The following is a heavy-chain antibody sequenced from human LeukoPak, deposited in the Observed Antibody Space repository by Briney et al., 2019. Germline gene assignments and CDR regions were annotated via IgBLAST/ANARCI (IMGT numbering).Heavy chain of an antibody. D-gene: IGHD3-22*01. CDR3: AGSNYYDSSGYYSSVGASGNEKFDY. CDR2: INHSGST. Sequence: SETLSLTCAVYGGSFSGYYWSWIRQPPGKGLEWIGEINHSGSTNYNPSLKSRVTISVDTSKNQFSLKLSSVTAADTAVYYCAGSNYYDSSGYYSSVGASGNEKFDYWGQGTLVTVSS. J-gene: IGHJ4*02. V-gene: IGHV4-34*01. CDR1: GGSFSGYY.